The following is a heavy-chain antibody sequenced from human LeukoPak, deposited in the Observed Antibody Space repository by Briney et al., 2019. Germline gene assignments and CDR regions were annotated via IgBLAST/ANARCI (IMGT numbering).Heavy chain of an antibody. V-gene: IGHV3-23*01. D-gene: IGHD1-1*01. CDR3: AKDRWTEVDAFDI. Sequence: PGGSLRLSCAASGFTFSSYAMGWVRQAPGKGLEGVSAISGRGGSTYYADSVEGRFTISRDNSKNTLYLQKNSLRAEDTAVYYCAKDRWTEVDAFDIWGQGTMVTVSS. CDR2: ISGRGGST. J-gene: IGHJ3*02. CDR1: GFTFSSYA.